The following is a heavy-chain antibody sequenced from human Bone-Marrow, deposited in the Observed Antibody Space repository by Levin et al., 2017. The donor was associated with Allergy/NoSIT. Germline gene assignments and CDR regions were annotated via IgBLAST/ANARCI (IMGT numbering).Heavy chain of an antibody. D-gene: IGHD4-17*01. CDR3: AKNGDYALDY. CDR1: GGSLTDGHW. Sequence: PSETLSLTCDVSGGSLTDGHWWSWVRQTPGKGLEWIGEIYHGGYTSYNPSLKSRVTMSVDKSKNQFSLDLSSVTAADTAVYSCAKNGDYALDYWGQGILVTVSS. J-gene: IGHJ4*02. CDR2: IYHGGYT. V-gene: IGHV4-4*02.